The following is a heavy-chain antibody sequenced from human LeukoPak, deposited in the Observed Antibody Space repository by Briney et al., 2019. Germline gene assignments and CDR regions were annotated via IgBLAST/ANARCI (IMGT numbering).Heavy chain of an antibody. CDR3: ARGGQQLSN. Sequence: PSETLSLTCTLSGGSISSYYWSWIRLHPGTGMEWIGYIYYSGSTNYHPSLKSRVTISVDTSKNQFSLKLSSVTAADTAVYYCARGGQQLSNWGQGTLVTVSS. CDR2: IYYSGST. V-gene: IGHV4-59*12. CDR1: GGSISSYY. D-gene: IGHD6-13*01. J-gene: IGHJ4*02.